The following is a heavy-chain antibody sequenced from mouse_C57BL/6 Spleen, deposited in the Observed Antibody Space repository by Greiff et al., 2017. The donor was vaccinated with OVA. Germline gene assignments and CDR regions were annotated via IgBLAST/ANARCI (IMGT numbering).Heavy chain of an antibody. J-gene: IGHJ2*01. Sequence: ESGAELVRPGASVTLSCKASGYTFTDYEMHWVKQTPVHGLEWIGAIDPETGGTAYNQKFKGKAILTADKSSSTAYMELRSLTSEDSAVYYCTRRLGNFDYWGQGTTLTVSS. D-gene: IGHD3-3*01. CDR3: TRRLGNFDY. CDR2: IDPETGGT. CDR1: GYTFTDYE. V-gene: IGHV1-15*01.